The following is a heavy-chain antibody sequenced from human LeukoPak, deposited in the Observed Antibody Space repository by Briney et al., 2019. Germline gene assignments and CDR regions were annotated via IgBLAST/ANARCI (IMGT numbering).Heavy chain of an antibody. CDR3: ARDLREEHDYGDSDDY. CDR2: ISSSSSYI. V-gene: IGHV3-21*01. CDR1: GFTFSSYS. D-gene: IGHD4-17*01. Sequence: GGSLRLSCAASGFTFSSYSMNWVRQAPGKGMQWVSSISSSSSYIYYADSVKGRFTISRDNAKNSLYLQMNSLRAEDTAVYYCARDLREEHDYGDSDDYWGQGTLVTVSS. J-gene: IGHJ4*02.